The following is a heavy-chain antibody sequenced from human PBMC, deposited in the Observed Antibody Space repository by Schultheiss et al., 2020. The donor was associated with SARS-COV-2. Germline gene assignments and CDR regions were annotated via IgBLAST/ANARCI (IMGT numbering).Heavy chain of an antibody. CDR2: IDWDDDK. D-gene: IGHD3-22*01. J-gene: IGHJ4*02. Sequence: TLSLTCTVSGGSISSYYWSWIRQPPGKALEWLALIDWDDDKYYSTSLKTRLTISKDTSKNQVVLTMTNMDPVDTATYYCAHSISITMIPYFDYWGQGTLVTVSS. CDR1: GGSISSYY. V-gene: IGHV2-70*12. CDR3: AHSISITMIPYFDY.